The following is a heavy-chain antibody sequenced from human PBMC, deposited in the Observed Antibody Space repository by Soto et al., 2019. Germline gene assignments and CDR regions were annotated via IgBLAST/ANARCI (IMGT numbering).Heavy chain of an antibody. Sequence: QLQLQESGPGLVKPSETLSLTCTVSGGSISSSSYYWGWLRQPPGKGLEWFGSIYYSGSTYYNPSLKSRVTISVDTSKNQLSQKLSSVTGADTAVYYCARGISGRECSGGSCYSNYYYYYMDVWGKGTTVTVSS. CDR3: ARGISGRECSGGSCYSNYYYYYMDV. V-gene: IGHV4-39*01. D-gene: IGHD2-15*01. CDR1: GGSISSSSYY. CDR2: IYYSGST. J-gene: IGHJ6*03.